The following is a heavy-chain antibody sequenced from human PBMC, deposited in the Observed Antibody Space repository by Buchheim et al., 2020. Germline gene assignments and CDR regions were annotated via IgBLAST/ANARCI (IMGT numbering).Heavy chain of an antibody. CDR3: TKGGGSGFGDS. Sequence: DVHLVESGGGVVQPGGSLRLSCSASGFTFDDFTMHWVRQVPGKGLEWVSLISWDGVTTYYGDSVKGRFTISRDNSRNSLYLQMNSLRKEDSALYYCTKGGGSGFGDSWGQGTL. V-gene: IGHV3-43*01. CDR1: GFTFDDFT. D-gene: IGHD3-22*01. CDR2: ISWDGVTT. J-gene: IGHJ4*02.